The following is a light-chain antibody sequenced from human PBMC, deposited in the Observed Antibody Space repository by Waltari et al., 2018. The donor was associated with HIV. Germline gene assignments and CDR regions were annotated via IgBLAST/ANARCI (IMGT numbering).Light chain of an antibody. V-gene: IGLV1-47*01. Sequence: QSVLTQPPPPSGTPGQRVPIPRSGSNSTIRRTSVYWYQQSPGPAPKLLIYRDNQRPSRVPDRCSGSKSGTSASLAISGLRSEDEADYYCAAWDHSLSARVFGGGTKMTVL. J-gene: IGLJ3*02. CDR1: NSTIRRTS. CDR3: AAWDHSLSARV. CDR2: RDN.